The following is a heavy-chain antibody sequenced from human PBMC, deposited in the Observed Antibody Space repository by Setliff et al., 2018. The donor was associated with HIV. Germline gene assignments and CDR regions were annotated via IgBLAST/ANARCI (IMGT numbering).Heavy chain of an antibody. CDR3: ARNRVPSSL. CDR1: EFTFRTHA. Sequence: SETLRLSCAASEFTFRTHAMSWIRQPPGKGLEWIGSIYYTGSTDYNPSLMSRVTISLDTPKNQFSLKLNSVIAADTAVYYCARNRVPSSLWGQGTLVTVSS. V-gene: IGHV4-59*11. J-gene: IGHJ4*02. D-gene: IGHD3-10*01. CDR2: IYYTGST.